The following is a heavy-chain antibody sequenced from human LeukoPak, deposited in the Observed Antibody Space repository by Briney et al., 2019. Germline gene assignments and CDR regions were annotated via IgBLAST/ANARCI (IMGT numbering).Heavy chain of an antibody. J-gene: IGHJ4*02. D-gene: IGHD3-3*01. CDR3: ARAYDFWSGYYTSEYFDY. Sequence: ASVKVSCKASGYTFTSYGISWVRQAPGQGLEWMGWISAYNGNTNYAQKPQGRVTMTTDTSTSTAYMELRSLRSDDTAVYYCARAYDFWSGYYTSEYFDYWGQGTLVTVSS. CDR2: ISAYNGNT. CDR1: GYTFTSYG. V-gene: IGHV1-18*01.